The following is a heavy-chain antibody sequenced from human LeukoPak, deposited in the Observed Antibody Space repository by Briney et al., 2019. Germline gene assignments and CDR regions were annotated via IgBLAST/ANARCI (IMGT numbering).Heavy chain of an antibody. CDR2: INHSGST. J-gene: IGHJ6*02. CDR3: ARGDGNYDIHRYYYYGMDV. D-gene: IGHD3-9*01. V-gene: IGHV4-34*01. CDR1: GGSISSYY. Sequence: SETLSLTCTVSGGSISSYYWSWIRQPPGKGLEWIGEINHSGSTNYNPSLKSRVTISVDTSKNQFSLKLSSVTAADTAVYYCARGDGNYDIHRYYYYGMDVWGQGTTVTVSS.